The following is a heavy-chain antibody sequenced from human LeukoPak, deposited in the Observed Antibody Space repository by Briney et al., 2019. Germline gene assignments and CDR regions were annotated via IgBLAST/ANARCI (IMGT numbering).Heavy chain of an antibody. V-gene: IGHV3-23*01. CDR2: ITGSGGTT. CDR1: GFTFNNYA. CDR3: AKCGDYDILTGYYDSDY. D-gene: IGHD3-9*01. Sequence: PGASLRLSCAASGFTFNNYAMSWVRQAPGKGLEWVSAITGSGGTTFYADSVKGRFTISRENSKNTLYLQMNSLRAEDTAVYYCAKCGDYDILTGYYDSDYWGQGTPVTVSS. J-gene: IGHJ4*02.